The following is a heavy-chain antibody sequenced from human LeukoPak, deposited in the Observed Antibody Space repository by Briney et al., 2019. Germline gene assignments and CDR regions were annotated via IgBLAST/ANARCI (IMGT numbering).Heavy chain of an antibody. J-gene: IGHJ3*02. CDR3: ARSYGIATRNAFDI. D-gene: IGHD6-6*01. Sequence: SETLSLTCTVSGGSISSYYWSWIRQPAGKGLEWIGRIYTRGSTNYNPSLKSRVTMSVDTSKNQFSLKLSSVTAADTAVYYCARSYGIATRNAFDIWGQGTMVTVSS. CDR2: IYTRGST. V-gene: IGHV4-4*07. CDR1: GGSISSYY.